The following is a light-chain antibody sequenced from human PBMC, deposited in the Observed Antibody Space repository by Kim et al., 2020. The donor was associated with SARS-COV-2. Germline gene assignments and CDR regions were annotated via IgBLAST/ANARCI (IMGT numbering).Light chain of an antibody. V-gene: IGKV1-27*01. CDR1: QDISNF. J-gene: IGKJ1*01. Sequence: DIQMTQSPSSLSASVGDRATITCRSSQDISNFLAWYQEKPGKVPKLLIYDASVLQSGVPSRFSGSGSGTDFTLTISSLQPEDVATYYCQRCTSAPWTFGQGTKVDIK. CDR2: DAS. CDR3: QRCTSAPWT.